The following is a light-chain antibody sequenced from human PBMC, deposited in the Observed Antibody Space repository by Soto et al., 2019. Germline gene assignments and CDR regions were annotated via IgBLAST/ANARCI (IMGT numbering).Light chain of an antibody. Sequence: EVVMTQSPATLSVSPGERATLSCRASETVATNLAWYQQKPGQAPRLLISGASTRAAGISDRFRGSGSGTEFTLTISRLRSEDSAIYYCQQYFEWPPMTFGQGTTVDIK. CDR2: GAS. CDR1: ETVATN. CDR3: QQYFEWPPMT. J-gene: IGKJ1*01. V-gene: IGKV3-15*01.